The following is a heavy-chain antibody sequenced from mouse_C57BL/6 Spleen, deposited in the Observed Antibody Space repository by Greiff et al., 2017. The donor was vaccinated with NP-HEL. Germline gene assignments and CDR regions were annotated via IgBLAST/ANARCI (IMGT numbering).Heavy chain of an antibody. Sequence: QVQLQQSGAELVKPGASVKISCKASGYAFSSYWMNWVKQRPGKGLEWIGQIYPGDGDTNYNGKFKGKATLTADKSSSTAYMQLSSLTSEDSAVYFCARGYYGSTSDYFDYGGQGTTLTVSS. J-gene: IGHJ2*01. V-gene: IGHV1-80*01. CDR3: ARGYYGSTSDYFDY. D-gene: IGHD1-1*01. CDR2: IYPGDGDT. CDR1: GYAFSSYW.